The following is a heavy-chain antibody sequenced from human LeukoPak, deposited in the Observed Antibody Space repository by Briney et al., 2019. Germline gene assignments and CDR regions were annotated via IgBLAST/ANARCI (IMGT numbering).Heavy chain of an antibody. Sequence: GGSLRLSCAVSGFIFSTYAMSWVRQAPGKGLEWVSTISGNGGNTYYADSVKGRSTISRDNSKSTLYLQMSSLRAEDTAVYYCASSGTSVLGFYWGQGTLVTVSS. CDR2: ISGNGGNT. CDR3: ASSGTSVLGFY. D-gene: IGHD1-26*01. CDR1: GFIFSTYA. V-gene: IGHV3-23*01. J-gene: IGHJ4*02.